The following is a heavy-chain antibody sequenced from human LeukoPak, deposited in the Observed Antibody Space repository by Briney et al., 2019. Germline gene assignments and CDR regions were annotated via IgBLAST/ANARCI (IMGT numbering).Heavy chain of an antibody. CDR1: GYTFTGYY. V-gene: IGHV1-2*02. Sequence: ASVKVSCTASGYTFTGYYMHWVRQAPGQGLEWMGWINPNSGGTNYAQKFQGRVTMTRDTSISTAYMELSRLRSDDTAVYYCARITMVRGDNDYWGQGTLVTVSS. D-gene: IGHD3-10*01. J-gene: IGHJ4*02. CDR2: INPNSGGT. CDR3: ARITMVRGDNDY.